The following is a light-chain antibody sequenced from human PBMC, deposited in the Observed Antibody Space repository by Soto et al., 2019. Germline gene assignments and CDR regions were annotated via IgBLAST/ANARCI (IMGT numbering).Light chain of an antibody. CDR1: SSDI. CDR2: YVS. V-gene: IGLV2-11*01. J-gene: IGLJ3*02. CDR3: CSSAGSFTWV. Sequence: QSALTQPRSVSGSPGQSVTISCTGTSSDIVSWYQQHPGKAPKLMIYYVSQRPSGVPDRFSGSKSGNTASLTISGLQAEDEADYYCCSSAGSFTWVFGGGTKLTVL.